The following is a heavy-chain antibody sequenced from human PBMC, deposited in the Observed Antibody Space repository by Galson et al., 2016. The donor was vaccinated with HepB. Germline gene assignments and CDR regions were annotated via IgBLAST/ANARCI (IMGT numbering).Heavy chain of an antibody. Sequence: SVKVSCKASGYIFIGYSLHWVRQAPGQGLEWMGWINPNSGGTSFSQKFQGRVTMTRDTSITTAYMELSRLRSDDTAVYYCARREVFLGHFDYWGQGALVTFSS. V-gene: IGHV1-2*02. CDR1: GYIFIGYS. CDR2: INPNSGGT. D-gene: IGHD5-24*01. J-gene: IGHJ4*02. CDR3: ARREVFLGHFDY.